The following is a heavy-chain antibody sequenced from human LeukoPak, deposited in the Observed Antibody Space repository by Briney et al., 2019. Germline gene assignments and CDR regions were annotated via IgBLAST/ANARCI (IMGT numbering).Heavy chain of an antibody. CDR3: ARDLGIAAAGKHFDY. CDR2: INPNSGGT. Sequence: GASVKVSCKASGYTFTGYYMHWVRQAPGQGLEWMGRINPNSGGTNYAQKFQGRVTMTRDTSISTAYMELSRLRSDDTAVCYCARDLGIAAAGKHFDYWGQGTLVTVSS. V-gene: IGHV1-2*06. J-gene: IGHJ4*02. D-gene: IGHD6-13*01. CDR1: GYTFTGYY.